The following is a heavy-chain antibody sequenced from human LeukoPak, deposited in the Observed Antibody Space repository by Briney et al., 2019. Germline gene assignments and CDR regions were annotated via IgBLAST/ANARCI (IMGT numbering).Heavy chain of an antibody. D-gene: IGHD6-19*01. Sequence: SETLSLTCGVSGNFISRGYYWAWIRQPPGKGLEWIGSIYNTGSTYYNPSLKSRVTMSIDTSKNQFSLKLSSVTAADTAIYYCAGNSSGWYDYSYQYKDVWGKGTTVTVSS. J-gene: IGHJ6*03. V-gene: IGHV4-38-2*01. CDR3: AGNSSGWYDYSYQYKDV. CDR2: IYNTGST. CDR1: GNFISRGYY.